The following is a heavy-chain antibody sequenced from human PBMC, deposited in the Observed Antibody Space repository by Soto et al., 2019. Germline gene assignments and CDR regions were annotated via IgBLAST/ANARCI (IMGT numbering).Heavy chain of an antibody. CDR1: GFTFSTFW. V-gene: IGHV3-74*01. J-gene: IGHJ4*02. CDR2: INSDGSTT. D-gene: IGHD6-13*01. Sequence: GGSLRLSCAASGFTFSTFWMHWVRQAPGKGLVWVSRINSDGSTTTYADSVKGRFTISRDNAKNTLYLEMNSLRVEDMAVYYWAKIPSGWGGGQLVLDYWGQGTLVTVSS. CDR3: AKIPSGWGGGQLVLDY.